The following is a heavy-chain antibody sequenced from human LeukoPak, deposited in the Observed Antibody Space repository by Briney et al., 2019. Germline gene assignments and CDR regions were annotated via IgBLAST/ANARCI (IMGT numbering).Heavy chain of an antibody. D-gene: IGHD2-2*01. V-gene: IGHV4-4*02. J-gene: IGHJ4*02. CDR2: ISLAGQT. Sequence: PSETLSLTCGVSGGSIRGTNWWRWVRQPPGQGLEWIGEISLAGQTNYNPSLKSRVTISVDTSKNQFSLKLSSVTAADAAVYYCARFPRKDIVVVPAGFDYWGQGTLVTVSS. CDR3: ARFPRKDIVVVPAGFDY. CDR1: GGSIRGTNW.